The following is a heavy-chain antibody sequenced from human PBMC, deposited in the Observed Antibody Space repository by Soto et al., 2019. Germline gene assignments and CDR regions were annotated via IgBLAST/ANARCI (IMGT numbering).Heavy chain of an antibody. J-gene: IGHJ3*02. CDR2: ISGSGGST. D-gene: IGHD3-22*01. Sequence: GGSLRLSCAASGFTFSSYAMSWVRQAPGKGLEWVSAISGSGGSTYYADSVKGRFTISRDNSKNTLYLQMNSLRAEDTAVYYCARAPSSDYDDSSGYSDAVDIWGQGTMVTVSS. CDR3: ARAPSSDYDDSSGYSDAVDI. V-gene: IGHV3-23*01. CDR1: GFTFSSYA.